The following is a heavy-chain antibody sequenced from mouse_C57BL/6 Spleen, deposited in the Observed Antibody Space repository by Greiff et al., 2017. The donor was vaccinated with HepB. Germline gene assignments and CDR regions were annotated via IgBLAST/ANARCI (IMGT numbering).Heavy chain of an antibody. CDR1: GYTFTSYW. D-gene: IGHD1-1*01. V-gene: IGHV1-52*01. CDR2: IDPSDSET. Sequence: VQLQQPGAELVRPGSSVKLSCKASGYTFTSYWMHWVKQRPIQGLEWIGNIDPSDSETHYNQKFKDKATLTVDKSSSTAYMQLSSLTSEDSAVYYCARSGGHYYGSSRYYYAMDYWGQGTSVTVSS. J-gene: IGHJ4*01. CDR3: ARSGGHYYGSSRYYYAMDY.